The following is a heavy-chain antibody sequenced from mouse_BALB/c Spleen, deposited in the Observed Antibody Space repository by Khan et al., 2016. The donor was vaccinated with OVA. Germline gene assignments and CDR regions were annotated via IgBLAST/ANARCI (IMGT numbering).Heavy chain of an antibody. Sequence: EVQLQQSGAKLVKPGASVKLSCTAPGFNIKETDMHWGNQRPKQGLEWIGTVAPANGNTKSDRKLQGQGHITGDTSANRAYLQLSSLTSEGTAVYYWARIHAWGQGTTVTVSS. CDR3: ARIHA. CDR2: VAPANGNT. CDR1: GFNIKETD. J-gene: IGHJ2*01. V-gene: IGHV14-3*02.